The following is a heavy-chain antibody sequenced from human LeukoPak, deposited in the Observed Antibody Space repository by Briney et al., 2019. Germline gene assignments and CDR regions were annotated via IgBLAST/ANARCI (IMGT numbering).Heavy chain of an antibody. D-gene: IGHD3-16*01. J-gene: IGHJ4*02. V-gene: IGHV4-59*01. Sequence: SETLSLTCTVSGGSISSYYWTWIRQPPGKGLDWIGYIYYSGSTNYNPSLNSRVTISVDTSKNQSSLKLSSVTAADTAVYYCARFGSLREPIHDYWGQGTLVTVSS. CDR1: GGSISSYY. CDR3: ARFGSLREPIHDY. CDR2: IYYSGST.